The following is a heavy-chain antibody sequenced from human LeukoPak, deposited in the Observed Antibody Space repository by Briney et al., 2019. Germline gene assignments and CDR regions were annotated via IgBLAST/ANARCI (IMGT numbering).Heavy chain of an antibody. CDR2: VDTDGSGT. CDR3: ARGGYSSGLDY. J-gene: IGHJ4*02. V-gene: IGHV3-74*01. D-gene: IGHD6-19*01. Sequence: QSGGSLRLSCAASGFTFSSYAMSWVRQAPGKGLVWVSRVDTDGSGTIYADSVKGRFTVSRDNAKNTLYLQMISLRAEDTAVYYCARGGYSSGLDYWGQGILVTVSS. CDR1: GFTFSSYA.